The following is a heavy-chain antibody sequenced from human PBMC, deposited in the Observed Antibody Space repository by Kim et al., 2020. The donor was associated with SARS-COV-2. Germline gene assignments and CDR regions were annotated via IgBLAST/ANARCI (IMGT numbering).Heavy chain of an antibody. CDR2: ISGRTYGTYT. CDR3: AKMSEGGIAARVHFDY. V-gene: IGHV3-23*01. J-gene: IGHJ4*02. Sequence: GGSLRLSCAASGFTFRDYSMTWVRQAPGKGLKRVSVISGRTYGTYTYYADSVKGRFTISRDNSKNTVYLQMNTLGAEDTAVYYCAKMSEGGIAARVHFDYWGQGTLVTVSS. D-gene: IGHD6-6*01. CDR1: GFTFRDYS.